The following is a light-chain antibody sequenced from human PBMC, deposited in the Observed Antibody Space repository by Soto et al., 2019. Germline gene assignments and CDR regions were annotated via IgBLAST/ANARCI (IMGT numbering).Light chain of an antibody. CDR2: DAS. V-gene: IGKV1-5*01. Sequence: DYQVTQSPSTLSASVGDRVTITCRASQNIYTWLAWYQQKPGIAPKLLIYDASSLESGVPSRFSGSGSGTEFTLTISSLQPDDFATYYCRQYNSYSWTFGQGTKVDIK. CDR3: RQYNSYSWT. CDR1: QNIYTW. J-gene: IGKJ1*01.